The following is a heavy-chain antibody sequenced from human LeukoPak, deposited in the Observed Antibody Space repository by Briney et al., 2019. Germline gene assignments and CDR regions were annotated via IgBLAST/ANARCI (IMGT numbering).Heavy chain of an antibody. CDR1: GFTFSSYA. CDR2: ISYDGSNK. J-gene: IGHJ4*02. D-gene: IGHD3-16*01. Sequence: GGSLRLSCAASGFTFSSYAMHWVRQAPGKGLEWVAVISYDGSNKYYADSVKGRFTISRDNSKNTLYLQMNSLRAEDTAVYYCARRTPFTGEFDYWGQGTLVTVSS. V-gene: IGHV3-30-3*01. CDR3: ARRTPFTGEFDY.